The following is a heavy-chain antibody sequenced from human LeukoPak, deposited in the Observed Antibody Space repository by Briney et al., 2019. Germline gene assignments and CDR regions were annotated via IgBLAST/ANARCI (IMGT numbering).Heavy chain of an antibody. CDR2: FDPEDGET. Sequence: ASVKVSCKVSGYTLPELSMHWVRPPPGKGLEWMGGFDPEDGETIYAQKFQGRVTMTEDTSTDTAYMELSSLRSEDTAVYYCATGPIAVAEDAFDIWGQGTMVTVSS. CDR3: ATGPIAVAEDAFDI. J-gene: IGHJ3*02. V-gene: IGHV1-24*01. CDR1: GYTLPELS. D-gene: IGHD6-19*01.